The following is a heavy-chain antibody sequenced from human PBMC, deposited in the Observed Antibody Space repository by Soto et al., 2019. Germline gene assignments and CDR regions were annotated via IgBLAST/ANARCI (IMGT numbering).Heavy chain of an antibody. Sequence: GGSLRLSCAASGFTFSSYGMHWVRQAPGKGLERVAVISYDGSNKYYADSVKGRFTISRDNSKNTLYLQMNSLRAEDTAVYYCAKDMGSGRLGVAFFDYWGQGTLVTVSS. V-gene: IGHV3-30*18. CDR2: ISYDGSNK. D-gene: IGHD2-15*01. CDR3: AKDMGSGRLGVAFFDY. J-gene: IGHJ4*02. CDR1: GFTFSSYG.